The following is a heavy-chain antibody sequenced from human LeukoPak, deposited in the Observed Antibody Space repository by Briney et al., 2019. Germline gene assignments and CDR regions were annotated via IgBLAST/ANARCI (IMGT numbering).Heavy chain of an antibody. Sequence: GGSLRLSCAASGFTFSSDSMTWVRQAPGKGLEWVSSISSSSSYIYYADSVKGRFTISRDNAKNSLYLQMNSLRAEDTAVYYCARDRMVRGGPETRFDYWGQGTLVTVSS. CDR3: ARDRMVRGGPETRFDY. D-gene: IGHD3-10*01. J-gene: IGHJ4*02. CDR2: ISSSSSYI. CDR1: GFTFSSDS. V-gene: IGHV3-21*01.